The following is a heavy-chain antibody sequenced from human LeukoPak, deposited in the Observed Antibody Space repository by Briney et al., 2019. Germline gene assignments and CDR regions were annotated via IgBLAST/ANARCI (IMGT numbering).Heavy chain of an antibody. CDR1: GGSISSYS. CDR3: ARDHVPSPRANWGSKGAFDI. V-gene: IGHV4-4*07. Sequence: SETLSLTCTVSGGSISSYSWSWIRQPAGKGLEWIGRIYTSGSANYNPSLKSRVTMSVDTSKNQFSLKLSSVTAADTAVYYCARDHVPSPRANWGSKGAFDIWGQGTMVTVSS. D-gene: IGHD7-27*01. CDR2: IYTSGSA. J-gene: IGHJ3*02.